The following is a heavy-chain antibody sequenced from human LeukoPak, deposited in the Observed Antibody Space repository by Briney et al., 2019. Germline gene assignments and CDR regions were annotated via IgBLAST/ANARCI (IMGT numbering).Heavy chain of an antibody. J-gene: IGHJ4*02. V-gene: IGHV3-7*01. CDR3: TRSGTYVFDF. CDR1: GFTFSHYW. CDR2: IKQDGSDI. Sequence: GGSLRLSCAASGFTFSHYWMSWVRQAPGKGLEWVANIKQDGSDIYYVGSVKGRFTISRDNAKNSLYLRMNSLRAEDTAVYYCTRSGTYVFDFWGQGSLVTVSS. D-gene: IGHD1-26*01.